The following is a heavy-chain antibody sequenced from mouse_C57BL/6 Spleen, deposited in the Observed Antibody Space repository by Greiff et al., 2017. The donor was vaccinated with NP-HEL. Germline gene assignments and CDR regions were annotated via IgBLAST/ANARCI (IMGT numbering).Heavy chain of an antibody. CDR1: GFSLTSYG. J-gene: IGHJ3*01. D-gene: IGHD1-1*01. Sequence: VQGVESGPGLVAPSQSLSITCTVSGFSLTSYGVDWVRQSPGKGLEWLGVIWGVGSTNYNSALKSRLSISKDNSKSQVFLKMNSLQTDDTAMYYCASENYGSSPFAYWGQGTLVTVSA. CDR2: IWGVGST. CDR3: ASENYGSSPFAY. V-gene: IGHV2-6*01.